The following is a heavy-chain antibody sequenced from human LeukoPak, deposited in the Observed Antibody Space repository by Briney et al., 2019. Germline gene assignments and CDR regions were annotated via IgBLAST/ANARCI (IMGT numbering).Heavy chain of an antibody. CDR2: FFGRGGSV. CDR1: GFPFGSYA. Sequence: GGALRLSCATPGFPFGSYAMSWVPQAPAKGLERVSGFFGRGGSVHYADSVKGRFTISRDHSKNTVYLQMDSLRAEDTATYYCAKTTTGYSSGRYPAWPIDYWGQGTLVTVSS. J-gene: IGHJ4*02. D-gene: IGHD2-15*01. V-gene: IGHV3-23*01. CDR3: AKTTTGYSSGRYPAWPIDY.